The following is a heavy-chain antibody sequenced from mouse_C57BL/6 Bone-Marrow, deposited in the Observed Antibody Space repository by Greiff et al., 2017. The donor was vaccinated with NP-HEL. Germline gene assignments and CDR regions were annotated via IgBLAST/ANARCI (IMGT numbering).Heavy chain of an antibody. V-gene: IGHV1-15*01. Sequence: VQRVESGAELVRPGASVTLSCKASGYTFTDYEMHWVKQTPVHGLEWIGAIDPETGGTAYNQKFKGKAILTADKSSSTAYMELRSLTSEDSAVYYCTREGSSYDGYYSYFDYWGQGTTLTVSS. CDR1: GYTFTDYE. J-gene: IGHJ2*01. CDR3: TREGSSYDGYYSYFDY. D-gene: IGHD2-3*01. CDR2: IDPETGGT.